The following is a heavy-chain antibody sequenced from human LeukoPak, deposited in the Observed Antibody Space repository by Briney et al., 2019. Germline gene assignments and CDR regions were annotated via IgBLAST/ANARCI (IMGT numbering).Heavy chain of an antibody. Sequence: SETLSLTCTVSGGSISSCYWSWIRQHPGKGLEWIGYIYYSGSTYYNPSLTSRVTMSVDTSKNQFSLKLSSVTAADTAIYYCARDHTETSSLNFRNYYYYGMDIWGQGTTVIVSS. V-gene: IGHV4-59*06. CDR2: IYYSGST. J-gene: IGHJ6*02. CDR1: GGSISSCY. D-gene: IGHD4-11*01. CDR3: ARDHTETSSLNFRNYYYYGMDI.